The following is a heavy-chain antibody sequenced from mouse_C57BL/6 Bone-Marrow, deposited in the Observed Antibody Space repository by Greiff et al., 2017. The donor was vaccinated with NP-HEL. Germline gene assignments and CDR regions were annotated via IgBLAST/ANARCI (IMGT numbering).Heavy chain of an antibody. V-gene: IGHV7-3*01. Sequence: DVKLVESGGGLVQPGGSLSLSCAASGFTFTDYYMSWVRQPPGKALEWLGFIRNKANGYTTEYSASVKGRFTISRDNSQSILYLQMNALRAEDSATYYCARYHYGSSYRYFDVWGTGTTVTVSS. CDR1: GFTFTDYY. D-gene: IGHD1-1*01. CDR2: IRNKANGYTT. CDR3: ARYHYGSSYRYFDV. J-gene: IGHJ1*03.